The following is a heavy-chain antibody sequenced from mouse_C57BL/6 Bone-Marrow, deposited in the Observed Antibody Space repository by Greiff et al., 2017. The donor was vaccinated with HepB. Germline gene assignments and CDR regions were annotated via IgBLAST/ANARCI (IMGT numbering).Heavy chain of an antibody. J-gene: IGHJ3*01. CDR2: INPSSGYT. Sequence: VQLQQSGAELARPGASVKMSCKASGYTFTSYTMHWVKQRPGQGLEWIGYINPSSGYTKYNQKFKDKATLTADKSSSTAYMQLSSLTSEDSAGYYCARDPPGFAYWGQGTLVTVSA. CDR3: ARDPPGFAY. V-gene: IGHV1-4*01. CDR1: GYTFTSYT.